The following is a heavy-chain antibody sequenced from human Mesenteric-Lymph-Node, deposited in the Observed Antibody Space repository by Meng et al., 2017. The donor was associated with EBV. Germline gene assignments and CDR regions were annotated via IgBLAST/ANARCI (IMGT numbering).Heavy chain of an antibody. V-gene: IGHV4-39*07. CDR2: FYYSGST. CDR1: GYSISSSSYY. J-gene: IGHJ4*02. Sequence: QLLLQESGPGLVKPSEPLALPCTVSGYSISSSSYYWGWIRQPPGQGLEWIGSFYYSGSTYYNPSLKSRVTISEHTSKNQFSLKLSSVTAADTAVYYCARVLLRGVILLWGQGTLVTVSS. D-gene: IGHD3-10*01. CDR3: ARVLLRGVILL.